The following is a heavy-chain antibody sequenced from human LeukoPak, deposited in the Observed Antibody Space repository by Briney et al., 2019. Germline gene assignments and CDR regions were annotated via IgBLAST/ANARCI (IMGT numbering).Heavy chain of an antibody. J-gene: IGHJ4*02. Sequence: GASVKVSCKASGGTFNNYGISWVRQAPGQGLEWMGGIIPIFGTANYAQKFQGRVTITTDESTSTAYMELSSLRSEDTAVYYCARCMSPGISSIAARPCWENPRFDYWGQGTLVTVSS. CDR1: GGTFNNYG. D-gene: IGHD6-6*01. V-gene: IGHV1-69*05. CDR2: IIPIFGTA. CDR3: ARCMSPGISSIAARPCWENPRFDY.